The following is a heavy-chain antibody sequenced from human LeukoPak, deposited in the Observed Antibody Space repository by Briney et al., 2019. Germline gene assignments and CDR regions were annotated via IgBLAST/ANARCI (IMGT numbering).Heavy chain of an antibody. J-gene: IGHJ4*02. Sequence: GASVTVSCTASGYTFTSYYMHWVRQAPGQGLEWMGIINPSGGSTSYAQKFQGRVTMTRDTSTSTVYMELSSLRSEDTAVYYCARDPGGATYFDYWGQGTLVTVSS. CDR1: GYTFTSYY. D-gene: IGHD1-26*01. CDR2: INPSGGST. V-gene: IGHV1-46*01. CDR3: ARDPGGATYFDY.